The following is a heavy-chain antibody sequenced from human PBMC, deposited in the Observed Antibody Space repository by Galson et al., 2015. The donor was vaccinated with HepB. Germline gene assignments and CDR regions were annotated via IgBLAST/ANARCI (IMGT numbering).Heavy chain of an antibody. CDR1: GGSLSSSPYY. V-gene: IGHV4-39*07. J-gene: IGHJ4*02. CDR2: IDYSGST. CDR3: TRASGYPRYYFDY. D-gene: IGHD3-22*01. Sequence: ETLSLTCTVSGGSLSSSPYYWGWIRQPPGKGLEWIGSIDYSGSTFYNPSLKSRVTISVDTSKNQFSLKMSSVTAADTAVYYCTRASGYPRYYFDYCGQGTLVTVSS.